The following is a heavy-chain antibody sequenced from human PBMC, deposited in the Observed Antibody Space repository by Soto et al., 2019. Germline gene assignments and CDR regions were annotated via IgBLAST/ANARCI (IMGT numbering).Heavy chain of an antibody. J-gene: IGHJ6*03. CDR2: ISYDGSNK. Sequence: GGSLRLSCAASGFPFSSYGMHWVRQAPGKGLEWVAVISYDGSNKYYADSVKGRFTISRDNSKNTLYLQMNSLRAEDTAVYYCAKKGGTVTTLNYYYYMDVWGKGTTVTVSS. V-gene: IGHV3-30*18. D-gene: IGHD4-4*01. CDR3: AKKGGTVTTLNYYYYMDV. CDR1: GFPFSSYG.